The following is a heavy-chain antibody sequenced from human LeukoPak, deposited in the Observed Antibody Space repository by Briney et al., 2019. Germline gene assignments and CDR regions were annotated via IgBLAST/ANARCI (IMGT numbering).Heavy chain of an antibody. CDR3: ARALKNPRLTFFGVFSPTWFAP. CDR1: GYTFTSYG. Sequence: GASVKVSCKASGYTFTSYGISWVRQAPGQGLEWMGWISAYNGNTNYAQKLQGRVTMTTDTSTSTAYMELRSLRSDDTAVYYCARALKNPRLTFFGVFSPTWFAPGGRGPRVTVS. CDR2: ISAYNGNT. D-gene: IGHD3-3*01. V-gene: IGHV1-18*01. J-gene: IGHJ5*02.